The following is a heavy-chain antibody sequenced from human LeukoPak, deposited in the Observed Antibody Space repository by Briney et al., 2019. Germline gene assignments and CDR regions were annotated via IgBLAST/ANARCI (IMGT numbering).Heavy chain of an antibody. V-gene: IGHV4-34*01. Sequence: SETLSLTCAVYGGSFSGYYWSWIRQPPGKGLEWIGEINHGGSTNYNPSLKSRVTISVDTSKNQFSLKLSSVTAADTAVYYCARALREGSGSYYTHAFDIWGQGTMVTVSS. CDR2: INHGGST. J-gene: IGHJ3*02. D-gene: IGHD3-10*01. CDR3: ARALREGSGSYYTHAFDI. CDR1: GGSFSGYY.